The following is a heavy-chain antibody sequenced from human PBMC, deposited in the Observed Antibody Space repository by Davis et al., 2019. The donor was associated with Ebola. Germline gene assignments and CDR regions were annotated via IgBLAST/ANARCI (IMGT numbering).Heavy chain of an antibody. CDR1: GFTFSSYG. D-gene: IGHD3-3*01. V-gene: IGHV3-33*08. Sequence: GESLKISCAASGFTFSSYGMHWVRQAPGKGLEWVAVIWYDGSNKYYADSVKGRFTISRDNSKNTLYLQMNSLRAEDTAVYYCAAGRFLEWLFDYWGQGTLVTVSS. CDR3: AAGRFLEWLFDY. J-gene: IGHJ4*02. CDR2: IWYDGSNK.